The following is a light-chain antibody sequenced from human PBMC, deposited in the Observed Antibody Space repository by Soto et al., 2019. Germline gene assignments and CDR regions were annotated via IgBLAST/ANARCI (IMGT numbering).Light chain of an antibody. CDR3: QKYNSAPLT. CDR2: ATS. J-gene: IGKJ4*01. CDR1: QGIAPY. V-gene: IGKV1-27*01. Sequence: DVQMTQSPSSLSAFVGDRVTITCRASQGIAPYLAWFQQKPGKVPKLLIYATSTLQSGVPSRFSSSGSGTDFTLTINSLQPEDVRTYYCQKYNSAPLTFGGWTKLEIK.